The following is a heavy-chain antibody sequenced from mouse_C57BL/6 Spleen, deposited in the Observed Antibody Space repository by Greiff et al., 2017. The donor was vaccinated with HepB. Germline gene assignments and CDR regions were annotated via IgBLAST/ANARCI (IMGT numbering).Heavy chain of an antibody. CDR3: ARPITTVTRAMDY. Sequence: VQLQQPGTELVKPGASVKLSCKASGYTFTSYWMHWVKQRPGQGLEWIGNINPSNGGTNYNEKFKSKATLTVDKSSSTAYMQLSSLTSEDSAVYYCARPITTVTRAMDYWGQGTSVTVSS. CDR2: INPSNGGT. V-gene: IGHV1-53*01. D-gene: IGHD1-1*01. J-gene: IGHJ4*01. CDR1: GYTFTSYW.